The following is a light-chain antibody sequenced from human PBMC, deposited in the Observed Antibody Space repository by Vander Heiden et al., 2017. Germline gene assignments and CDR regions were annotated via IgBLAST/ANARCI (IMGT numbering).Light chain of an antibody. CDR3: AAWDDSLSGYV. J-gene: IGLJ1*01. V-gene: IGLV1-47*01. Sequence: QSVLTQPPSASGTPGPRVTISCSGSSSNIGSNYVYWYQQLPGTAPKLLMYRNNQRTSGVPDRCSGSKSGTSASLAISGLRSEDEADYYCAAWDDSLSGYVFGAGTKVTVL. CDR1: SSNIGSNY. CDR2: RNN.